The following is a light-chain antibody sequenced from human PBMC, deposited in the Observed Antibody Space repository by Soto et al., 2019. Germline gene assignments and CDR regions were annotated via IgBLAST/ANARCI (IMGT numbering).Light chain of an antibody. V-gene: IGKV3-11*01. CDR3: QQRAIWPYT. CDR1: RTGFNF. CDR2: DAS. Sequence: EIALTQSPATLYLSTGERATLSCRANRTGFNFLIWYHQKPGQAPRLLIYDASNRATDIPARFSGSGSGTDFRLTISSLEPEDFALYFCQQRAIWPYTFGPGTKLEIK. J-gene: IGKJ2*01.